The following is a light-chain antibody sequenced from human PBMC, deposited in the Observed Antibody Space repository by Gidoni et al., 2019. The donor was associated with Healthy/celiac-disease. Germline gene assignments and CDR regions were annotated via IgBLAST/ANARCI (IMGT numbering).Light chain of an antibody. Sequence: DIQMTQSPSSLSASVGDRVTITCQASQDISNYLNWYQQKPGKAPKLLIYDASNLETGVPSRFSGSGSGTDFTFTISSLQPEDIATYYGQQYDNLVSFGGGTKVKIK. CDR1: QDISNY. CDR2: DAS. CDR3: QQYDNLVS. V-gene: IGKV1-33*01. J-gene: IGKJ4*01.